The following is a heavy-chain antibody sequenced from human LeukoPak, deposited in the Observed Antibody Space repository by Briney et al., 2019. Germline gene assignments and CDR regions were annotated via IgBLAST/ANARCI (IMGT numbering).Heavy chain of an antibody. D-gene: IGHD4-17*01. CDR1: GGSFSGYY. J-gene: IGHJ4*02. CDR3: ARTYGDYGWAFDY. Sequence: PSETLSLTCAVYGGSFSGYYWSWIRQPPGKGLEWIGEINHSGSTNYNPSLKSRVTISVDTSKNQFSLKLSSVTAADTAVYYCARTYGDYGWAFDYWGQGTLVTVSS. V-gene: IGHV4-34*01. CDR2: INHSGST.